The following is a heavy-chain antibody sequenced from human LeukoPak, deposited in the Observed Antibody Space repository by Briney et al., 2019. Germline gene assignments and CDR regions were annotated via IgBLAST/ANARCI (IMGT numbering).Heavy chain of an antibody. J-gene: IGHJ4*02. V-gene: IGHV3-23*01. CDR3: AILTNYYDSGRYYSLPIFFDY. CDR2: ISGSGGTT. CDR1: GFIFSRYA. D-gene: IGHD3-22*01. Sequence: PGGSLRLSCAASGFIFSRYAMGWVRQPPGKGLECVSTISGSGGTTYYADSVKGRFTISRDSSKNTLYLQMNSLRAEDTAVYYCAILTNYYDSGRYYSLPIFFDYWGQGTLVTVSS.